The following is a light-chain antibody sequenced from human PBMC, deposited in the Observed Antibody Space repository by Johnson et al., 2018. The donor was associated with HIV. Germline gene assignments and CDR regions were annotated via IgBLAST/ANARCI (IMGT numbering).Light chain of an antibody. CDR2: DNN. J-gene: IGLJ1*01. CDR3: GTWDSSLSAGV. Sequence: QAVLTQPPSVSVAPGQKVTISCSGSSSNIGNNYVSWYQQLPGTAPKLLIYDNNKRPSGIPDRFSGSKSGTSATLGITGLPTGDEADYYCGTWDSSLSAGVFGTGTKVTVL. V-gene: IGLV1-51*01. CDR1: SSNIGNNY.